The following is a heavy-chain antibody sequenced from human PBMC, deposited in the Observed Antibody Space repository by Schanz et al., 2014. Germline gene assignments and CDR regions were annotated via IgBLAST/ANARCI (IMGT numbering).Heavy chain of an antibody. CDR1: GFTFRTYG. Sequence: QVHLVESGGGVVQPGGSLRLSCAASGFTFRTYGMHWVRQAPGKGMEWVAFIRYDGSKIYYADSVRGRFTITRDIAKNSLSLQMNSLRAEDTAVYYCARGYSNIWSPMAYWGQGTLVAVSS. CDR2: IRYDGSKI. J-gene: IGHJ4*02. CDR3: ARGYSNIWSPMAY. D-gene: IGHD6-13*01. V-gene: IGHV3-30*02.